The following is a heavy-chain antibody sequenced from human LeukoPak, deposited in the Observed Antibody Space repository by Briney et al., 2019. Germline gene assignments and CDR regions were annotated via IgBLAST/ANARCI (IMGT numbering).Heavy chain of an antibody. Sequence: ASVKVSCKASGYTFTSYGISWVRQAPGQGLEWMGWISAYNGNTNYAQKLQGRVTMTTDTSTSTAYMELRSLSSDDTAVYYCARTTRIRYFDWLLISPQFDYCGQGTRVIVSS. D-gene: IGHD3-9*01. J-gene: IGHJ4*02. CDR3: ARTTRIRYFDWLLISPQFDY. V-gene: IGHV1-18*01. CDR1: GYTFTSYG. CDR2: ISAYNGNT.